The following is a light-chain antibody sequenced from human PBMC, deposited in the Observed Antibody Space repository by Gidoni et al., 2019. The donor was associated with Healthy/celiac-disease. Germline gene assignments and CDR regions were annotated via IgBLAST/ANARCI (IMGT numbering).Light chain of an antibody. CDR1: QSVSSSY. Sequence: EIVLTQSPGTLSLSPGERATLSCRASQSVSSSYLAWYQQNPGQAPRLLIYGASSRATGIPDWFSGRGSGTDFTLTISRLEPEDFAVYYCQQYGSSPPFTCGPGTKVDIK. CDR2: GAS. CDR3: QQYGSSPPFT. J-gene: IGKJ3*01. V-gene: IGKV3-20*01.